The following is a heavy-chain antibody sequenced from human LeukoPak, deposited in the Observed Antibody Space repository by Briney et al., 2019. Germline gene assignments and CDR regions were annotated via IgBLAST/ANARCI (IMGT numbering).Heavy chain of an antibody. D-gene: IGHD6-19*01. Sequence: SDTLSLTCTVSVHSISSHYWSWIRQPARKGLEWIGRNYTSGGTNYNPSLKSRVTMSVDTSKNQFSLKLSSVTAADTAVYYCARAISSGWYYFDYWGQGTLVTVSS. CDR3: ARAISSGWYYFDY. CDR2: NYTSGGT. CDR1: VHSISSHY. V-gene: IGHV4-4*07. J-gene: IGHJ4*02.